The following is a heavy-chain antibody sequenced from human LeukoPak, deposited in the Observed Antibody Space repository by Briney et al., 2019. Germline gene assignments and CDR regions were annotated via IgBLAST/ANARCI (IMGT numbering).Heavy chain of an antibody. CDR1: GGSISSYY. J-gene: IGHJ4*02. D-gene: IGHD6-13*01. CDR2: IYYSGST. Sequence: PSETLSLTCTVSGGSISSYYWSWIRQPPWKGLEWIGYIYYSGSTNYNPSLKSRVTISVDTSKNQFSLKLSSVTAADTAVYYCARTSSSSFFDYWGQGTLVTVSS. V-gene: IGHV4-59*08. CDR3: ARTSSSSFFDY.